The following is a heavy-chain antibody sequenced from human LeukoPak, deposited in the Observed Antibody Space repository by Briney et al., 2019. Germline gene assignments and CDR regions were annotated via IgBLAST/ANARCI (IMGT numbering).Heavy chain of an antibody. D-gene: IGHD5-18*01. J-gene: IGHJ4*02. CDR2: INSDGSTT. Sequence: GGSLRLSCAASGLTFSSYWMHWVRQAPGKGLVWVSRINSDGSTTNYAHSVKGRFTIQRDSVKNTLYLQMNSLRREDTAVYYCARDRASDTAKPFDYWGQGTLVTVSS. CDR1: GLTFSSYW. CDR3: ARDRASDTAKPFDY. V-gene: IGHV3-74*01.